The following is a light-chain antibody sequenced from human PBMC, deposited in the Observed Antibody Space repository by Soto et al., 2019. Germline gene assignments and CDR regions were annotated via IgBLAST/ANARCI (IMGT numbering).Light chain of an antibody. CDR2: QAS. J-gene: IGKJ2*01. CDR1: QSIGRW. V-gene: IGKV1-5*03. CDR3: RQYNSYS. Sequence: DIQMTQSPSTLSASVGDRVTITCRASQSIGRWLAWYQQKPGKAPTLLISQASTLQGGVPSRFSGSGAGTEFTLTINSQQPDDIATYYCRQYNSYSFGQGTKVEIK.